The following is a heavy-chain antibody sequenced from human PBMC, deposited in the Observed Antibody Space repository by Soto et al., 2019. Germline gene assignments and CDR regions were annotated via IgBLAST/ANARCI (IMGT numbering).Heavy chain of an antibody. CDR1: GGSVSSNSAA. V-gene: IGHV6-1*01. Sequence: LSLTCAISGGSVSSNSAAWSWIRQSPSRGLEWLGRTYYRSKWYREYAVSVKSRMTINSDTSKNQFSLQLSSVSPEDTAVYYCARAGGSGSYDSWGQGTLITVSS. CDR2: TYYRSKWYR. CDR3: ARAGGSGSYDS. J-gene: IGHJ4*02. D-gene: IGHD3-10*01.